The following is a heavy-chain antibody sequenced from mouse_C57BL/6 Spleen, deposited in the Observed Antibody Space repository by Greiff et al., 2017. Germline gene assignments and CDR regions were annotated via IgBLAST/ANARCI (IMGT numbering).Heavy chain of an antibody. Sequence: EVKLLQSGPELVKPGASVKISCKASGYSFTDYNMNWVKQRTGKSLEWIGVINPDYGTTSYNQKFKGKATLTADQSSSTAYLQLTSLTSEDAAVYYSARWDYDGFYYDMDYWGQGTSVTVSS. CDR1: GYSFTDYN. D-gene: IGHD2-4*01. J-gene: IGHJ4*01. V-gene: IGHV1-39*01. CDR3: ARWDYDGFYYDMDY. CDR2: INPDYGTT.